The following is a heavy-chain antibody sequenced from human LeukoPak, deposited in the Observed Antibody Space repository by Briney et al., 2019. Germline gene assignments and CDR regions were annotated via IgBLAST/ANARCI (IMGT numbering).Heavy chain of an antibody. D-gene: IGHD6-19*01. CDR3: AKGPIAVAGYFDY. CDR2: ISWNSGSI. CDR1: GFTFDDYA. V-gene: IGHV3-9*01. Sequence: PGRSLRLSCAASGFTFDDYAMHWVRQAPGKGLEWVSGISWNSGSIGYADSVKGRFTISRDNAENSLYLQMNSLRAEDTALYYCAKGPIAVAGYFDYWGQGTLVTVSS. J-gene: IGHJ4*02.